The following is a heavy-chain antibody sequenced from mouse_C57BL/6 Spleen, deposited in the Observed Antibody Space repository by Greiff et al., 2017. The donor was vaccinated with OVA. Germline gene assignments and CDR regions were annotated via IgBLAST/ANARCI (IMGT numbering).Heavy chain of an antibody. D-gene: IGHD2-3*01. CDR2: IWSGGST. CDR3: AKEVYDGYYYYYAMDY. Sequence: QVQLKESGPGLVQPSQSLSITCTVSGFSLTSYGVHWVRQPPGKGLEWLGVIWSGGSTDYNAAFISRLSISKDNSKSQVFFKMNSLQADDTAIYYCAKEVYDGYYYYYAMDYWGQGTSVTVSS. CDR1: GFSLTSYG. V-gene: IGHV2-4*01. J-gene: IGHJ4*01.